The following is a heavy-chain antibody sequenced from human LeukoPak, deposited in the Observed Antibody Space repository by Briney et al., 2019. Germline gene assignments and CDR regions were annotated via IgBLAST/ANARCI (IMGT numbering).Heavy chain of an antibody. D-gene: IGHD2-15*01. CDR3: ARGAGYCSGGSCPDYDAFDI. CDR2: FDPEDGET. CDR1: GYTLTELS. V-gene: IGHV1-24*01. J-gene: IGHJ3*02. Sequence: GASVKPSCKVSGYTLTELSMHWVRQAPGKGLEWMGGFDPEDGETIYAQKFQGRVTMTRDMSTSTVYMELSSLRSEDTAVYYCARGAGYCSGGSCPDYDAFDIWGQGTMVTVSS.